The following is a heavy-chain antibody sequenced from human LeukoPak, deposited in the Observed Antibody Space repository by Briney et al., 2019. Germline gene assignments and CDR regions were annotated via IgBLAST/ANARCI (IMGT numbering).Heavy chain of an antibody. J-gene: IGHJ4*02. D-gene: IGHD3-9*01. CDR2: MNPNSGNT. V-gene: IGHV1-8*02. Sequence: GASVKVSCKASGGTFSSYAISWVRQAPGQGLEWMGWMNPNSGNTGYAQKFQGRVTMTRNTSISTAYMELSSLRSEDTAVYYCARGSVLRYFDRLFRKRGGYYFDYWGQGTLVTVSS. CDR1: GGTFSSYA. CDR3: ARGSVLRYFDRLFRKRGGYYFDY.